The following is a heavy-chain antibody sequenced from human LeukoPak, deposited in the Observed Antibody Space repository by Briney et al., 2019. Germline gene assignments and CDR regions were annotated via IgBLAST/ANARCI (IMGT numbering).Heavy chain of an antibody. Sequence: ASVKVSCKASGGTFSSYAISWVRQAPGQGLEWMGIINPSGGSTSYAQKFQGRVTMTRDTSTSTVYMELSSLRSEDTAVYYCAREGYCSGGSCYFFDYWGQGTLVTVSS. V-gene: IGHV1-46*01. CDR1: GGTFSSYA. CDR3: AREGYCSGGSCYFFDY. J-gene: IGHJ4*02. CDR2: INPSGGST. D-gene: IGHD2-15*01.